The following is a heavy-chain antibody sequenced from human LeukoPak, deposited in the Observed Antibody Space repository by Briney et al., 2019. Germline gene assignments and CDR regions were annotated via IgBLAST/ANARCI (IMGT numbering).Heavy chain of an antibody. CDR1: GFTFSSYA. D-gene: IGHD3-22*01. CDR3: AKTPVLVVAMGLFDY. V-gene: IGHV3-23*01. Sequence: GGSLRLSCAASGFTFSSYAMSWVRQAPGKGLEWVSAISGSGGSTYYADSVKGRFTISRDNSKNTLYLQMNSLRAEDTAVYYCAKTPVLVVAMGLFDYWGQGTLVTVSS. J-gene: IGHJ4*02. CDR2: ISGSGGST.